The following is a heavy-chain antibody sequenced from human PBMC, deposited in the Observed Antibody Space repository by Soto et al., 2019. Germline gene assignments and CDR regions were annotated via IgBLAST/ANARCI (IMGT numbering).Heavy chain of an antibody. J-gene: IGHJ4*02. V-gene: IGHV4-34*01. CDR1: VGSFRGYY. D-gene: IGHD3-10*01. Sequence: PSETLSLTCAVDVGSFRGYYWSWFLQPPETGLEWTEEINHSGKTNYTPSLRSRVTISVDTSKNQFSLKLTSVTAADTAVYYGGREEITRLFDYWRKGTLVTVSS. CDR2: INHSGKT. CDR3: GREEITRLFDY.